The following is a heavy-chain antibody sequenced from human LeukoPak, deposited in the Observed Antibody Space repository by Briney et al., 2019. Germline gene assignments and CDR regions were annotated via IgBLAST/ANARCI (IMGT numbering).Heavy chain of an antibody. J-gene: IGHJ4*02. D-gene: IGHD3-10*01. CDR1: GITLSNYG. V-gene: IGHV3-23*01. Sequence: GGSLRLSCAVSGITLSNYGMSWVRQVPGKGLEWVSGISGSGGNTYYADSVKGRFTTSRDNSKNTLYLQMNSLRAEDTAVYFCAKRGVVIRVFLVGFHKEASYFDSWGQGALVTVSS. CDR3: AKRGVVIRVFLVGFHKEASYFDS. CDR2: ISGSGGNT.